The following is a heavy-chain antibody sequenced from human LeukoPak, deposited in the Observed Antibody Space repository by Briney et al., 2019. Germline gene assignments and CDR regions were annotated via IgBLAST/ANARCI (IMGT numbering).Heavy chain of an antibody. CDR3: ARVYSKYYYYYYGMDV. J-gene: IGHJ6*02. CDR2: ISYDGSNK. V-gene: IGHV3-30-3*01. Sequence: GGSLRLSCAASGFTFSSYAMPWVRQAPGKGLEWVAVISYDGSNKYYADSVKSRFTISRDNSKNTLYLQMNSLRAEDTAVYYCARVYSKYYYYYYGMDVWGQGTTVTVSS. CDR1: GFTFSSYA. D-gene: IGHD4-11*01.